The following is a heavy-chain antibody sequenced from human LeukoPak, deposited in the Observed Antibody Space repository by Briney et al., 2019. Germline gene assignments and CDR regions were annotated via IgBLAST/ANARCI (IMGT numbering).Heavy chain of an antibody. CDR1: GGSVSSYY. D-gene: IGHD5-18*01. Sequence: SETLSLTCTVSGGSVSSYYWSWIRQPPGKGLEWIGYIHYSGSTNYNPSLKSRVTISVDTSKNQFSLKLSSVTAADTAVYYCARIQRGYSYGHLGAAAFDYWGQGTLVTVSS. V-gene: IGHV4-59*02. J-gene: IGHJ4*02. CDR3: ARIQRGYSYGHLGAAAFDY. CDR2: IHYSGST.